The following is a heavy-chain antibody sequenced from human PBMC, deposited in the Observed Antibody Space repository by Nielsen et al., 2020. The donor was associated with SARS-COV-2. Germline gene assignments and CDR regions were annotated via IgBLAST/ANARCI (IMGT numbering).Heavy chain of an antibody. CDR2: ISWNSGSI. V-gene: IGHV3-9*01. Sequence: SLKISCAASGFTFDDYAMHWVRQAPGKGLEWVSGISWNSGSIGYADSVKGRFTISRDNAKNSLYLQMNSLRAEDTALYYCAKEGVGSLQWYWGQGTLVTVSS. D-gene: IGHD6-19*01. CDR1: GFTFDDYA. J-gene: IGHJ4*02. CDR3: AKEGVGSLQWY.